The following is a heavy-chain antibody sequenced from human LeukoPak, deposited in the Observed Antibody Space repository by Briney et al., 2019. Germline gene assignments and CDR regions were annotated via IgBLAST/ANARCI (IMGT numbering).Heavy chain of an antibody. CDR1: GGSLNSFS. D-gene: IGHD4-17*01. CDR3: ASYYRDSEYFQH. Sequence: PSETMSLTCTVSGGSLNSFSWSWIRQPPGEGLEWIGYIYYTGKTNYNPSLKSQVTISIDPPKNQFSLNVSSMTAADTAVYYCASYYRDSEYFQHWGQGTLVTVSS. CDR2: IYYTGKT. J-gene: IGHJ1*01. V-gene: IGHV4-59*13.